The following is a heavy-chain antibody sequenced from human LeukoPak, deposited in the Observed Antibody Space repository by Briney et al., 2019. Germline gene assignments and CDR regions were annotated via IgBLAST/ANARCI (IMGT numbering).Heavy chain of an antibody. D-gene: IGHD2-8*01. CDR3: ARRFTYCTNGVCYNNWFDP. Sequence: SETLSLTCTVSGGSISSYYWSWIRQPAGKGLEWIGRIYTSGSTNYNPSLKSRVTMSVDTSKNQFSLKLSSVTAADTAVYYCARRFTYCTNGVCYNNWFDPWGQRTLVTVSS. CDR1: GGSISSYY. V-gene: IGHV4-4*07. CDR2: IYTSGST. J-gene: IGHJ5*02.